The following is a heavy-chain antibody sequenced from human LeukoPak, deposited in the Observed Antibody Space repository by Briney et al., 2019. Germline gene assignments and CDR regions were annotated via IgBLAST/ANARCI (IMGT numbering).Heavy chain of an antibody. V-gene: IGHV1-2*02. J-gene: IGHJ2*01. CDR3: ARDGRGSLLFGWYFDL. CDR2: INPNSGGT. Sequence: GASVKVSCKASEYTFTGYYMHWVRQAPGQGLEWMGWINPNSGGTNYAQKFQGRVTMTRDTSISTAYMELSRLRSDDTAVYYCARDGRGSLLFGWYFDLWGRGTLVTVSS. D-gene: IGHD3-3*01. CDR1: EYTFTGYY.